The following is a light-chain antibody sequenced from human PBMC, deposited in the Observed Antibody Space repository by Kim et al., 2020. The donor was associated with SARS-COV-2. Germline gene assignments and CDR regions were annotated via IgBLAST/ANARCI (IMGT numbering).Light chain of an antibody. CDR3: NSRGSNDNVL. J-gene: IGLJ2*01. CDR2: GKN. V-gene: IGLV3-19*01. Sequence: VALGQTVRITCQGDSLRSYYATWSQQKPGHAPIVVIYGKNNRPSVIPDRFSGSSSGDTASLTITGTQSGDEADYYCNSRGSNDNVLFGGGTQLTVL. CDR1: SLRSYY.